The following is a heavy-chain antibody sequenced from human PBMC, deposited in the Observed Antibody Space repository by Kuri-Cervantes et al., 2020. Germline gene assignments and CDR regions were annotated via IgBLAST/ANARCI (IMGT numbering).Heavy chain of an antibody. J-gene: IGHJ6*04. CDR2: ISAYSGGT. CDR1: GYTFTSYG. Sequence: ASVKVSCKASGYTFTSYGISWVRQAPGQGLEWMGWISAYSGGTNYAQKFQGWVTMTRDTSISTAYMELSRLRSDDTAVYYCARAPGLYDFWSGYYTAFDIWGKGTTVTVSS. CDR3: ARAPGLYDFWSGYYTAFDI. V-gene: IGHV1-2*04. D-gene: IGHD3-3*01.